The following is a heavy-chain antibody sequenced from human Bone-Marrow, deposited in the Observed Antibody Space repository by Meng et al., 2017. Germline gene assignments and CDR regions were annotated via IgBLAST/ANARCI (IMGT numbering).Heavy chain of an antibody. J-gene: IGHJ4*02. V-gene: IGHV3-21*01. CDR3: ARDLGVAVAAITLDC. D-gene: IGHD6-19*01. CDR2: ISSSSRHI. CDR1: GFTFSNYA. Sequence: GESLKISCATSGFTFSNYAMNWVRQAPGKGLEWVSYISSSSRHIYNADSVKGRFTISRDNAKNLLYLQMNSLRAEDTAVYYCARDLGVAVAAITLDCWGQGTLVTVSS.